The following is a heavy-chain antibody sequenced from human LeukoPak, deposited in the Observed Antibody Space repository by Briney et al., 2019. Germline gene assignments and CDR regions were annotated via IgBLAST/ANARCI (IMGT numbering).Heavy chain of an antibody. CDR2: ISGYNGYT. Sequence: ASVKVSCKASGYSFTRYGISWVRQAPGQGLEWMGWISGYNGYTKYAQKVQGRVTMTTGTSTSTAYMELRSLRSDDTAVYYCARGQTNRLLWVGELLSNINPFDYWGQGTLVTVSS. J-gene: IGHJ4*02. D-gene: IGHD3-10*01. V-gene: IGHV1-18*01. CDR1: GYSFTRYG. CDR3: ARGQTNRLLWVGELLSNINPFDY.